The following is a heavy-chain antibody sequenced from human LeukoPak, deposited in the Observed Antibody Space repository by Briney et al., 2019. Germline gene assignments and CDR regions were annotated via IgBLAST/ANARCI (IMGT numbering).Heavy chain of an antibody. CDR2: SRKKANSYTT. Sequence: GGSLRLSCAASGFSFSDHHMDWVRQAPGKGLEWVGLSRKKANSYTTEYAPSVKDRFTISRDDSKNSLYLQMNSLKTEDTAVYYCARRMTSNRYFDYWGQGTLVTVSS. CDR1: GFSFSDHH. V-gene: IGHV3-72*01. D-gene: IGHD1-14*01. CDR3: ARRMTSNRYFDY. J-gene: IGHJ4*02.